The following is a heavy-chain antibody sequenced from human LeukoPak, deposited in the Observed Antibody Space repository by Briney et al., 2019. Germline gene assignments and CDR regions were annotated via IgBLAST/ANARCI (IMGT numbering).Heavy chain of an antibody. V-gene: IGHV4-39*01. CDR3: VKSGGYGLIDY. CDR2: IYSSGST. Sequence: ASGTLSLTCTVSDYTISGSGYYWGWIRQPPGKGLEWIGNIYSSGSTYYNASLQSRVTISIDTSKNQFSLRLSSVTAADTAMYYCVKSGGYGLIDYWGQGTRVTVSS. CDR1: DYTISGSGYY. J-gene: IGHJ4*02. D-gene: IGHD1-26*01.